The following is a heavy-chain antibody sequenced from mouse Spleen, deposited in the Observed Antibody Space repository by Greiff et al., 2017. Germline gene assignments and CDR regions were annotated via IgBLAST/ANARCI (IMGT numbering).Heavy chain of an antibody. Sequence: VQLQQSGAELVKPGASVKLSCTASGFNIKDTYMHWVKQRPEQGLEWIGRIDPANGNTKYDPKFQGKATITADTSSNTAYLQLSSLTSEDTAVYYCALYGYDGYYFDYWGQGTTLTVSS. CDR1: GFNIKDTY. CDR3: ALYGYDGYYFDY. J-gene: IGHJ2*01. V-gene: IGHV14-3*02. D-gene: IGHD2-2*01. CDR2: IDPANGNT.